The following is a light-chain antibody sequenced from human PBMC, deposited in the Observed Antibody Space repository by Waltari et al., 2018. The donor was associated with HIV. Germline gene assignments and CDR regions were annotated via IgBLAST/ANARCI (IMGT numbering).Light chain of an antibody. J-gene: IGKJ3*01. V-gene: IGKV1-33*01. Sequence: DIQLTQSPSSLSASMGDRVTITCQASQDISHFLNWYQQKPGEAPKLLIYDSYRTQRGAPSRFSGRGSGTDFTLTIATLQPEDVGTYYCQYYDGLLLSFGPGLLLTFGPGTKVDLK. CDR1: QDISHF. CDR3: QYYDGLLLSFGPGLLLT. CDR2: DSY.